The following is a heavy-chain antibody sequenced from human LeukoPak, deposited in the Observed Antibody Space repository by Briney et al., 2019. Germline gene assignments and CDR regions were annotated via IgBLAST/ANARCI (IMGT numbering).Heavy chain of an antibody. CDR3: ARQLETTSWFDY. D-gene: IGHD2-2*01. J-gene: IGHJ4*02. CDR1: GYTFSDYY. Sequence: ASVKVSCKASGYTFSDYYLHWVRLAPGQGLEWMGRISPNSGGTDYAQKFQGKVTMTRDASISTVYMDLNRLRSDDTAIYYCARQLETTSWFDYWGQGTLVIVTS. CDR2: ISPNSGGT. V-gene: IGHV1-2*06.